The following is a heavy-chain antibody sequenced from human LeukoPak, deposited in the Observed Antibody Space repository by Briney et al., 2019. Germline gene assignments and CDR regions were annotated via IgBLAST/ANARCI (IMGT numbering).Heavy chain of an antibody. D-gene: IGHD6-6*01. Sequence: PGRSLRLSCAASGFTFSSYGMPWVRQAPGKGLEWVAVIWYDGSNKYYADSVKGRFTISRDNSKNTLYLQMNSLRAEDTAVYYCARGSTSVDDYFDYWGQGTLVTVSS. CDR3: ARGSTSVDDYFDY. CDR2: IWYDGSNK. CDR1: GFTFSSYG. V-gene: IGHV3-33*01. J-gene: IGHJ4*02.